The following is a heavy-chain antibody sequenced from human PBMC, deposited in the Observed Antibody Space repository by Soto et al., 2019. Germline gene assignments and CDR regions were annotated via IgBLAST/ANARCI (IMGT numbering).Heavy chain of an antibody. V-gene: IGHV3-53*04. D-gene: IGHD5-12*01. CDR2: IYSGGST. J-gene: IGHJ4*02. CDR1: GFTVRSNY. CDR3: ARGGSGGYDWVPSWGFDY. Sequence: EVQLVESGGGLVQPGGSLRLSCAASGFTVRSNYMSWVRQAPGKGLEWVSVIYSGGSTYYADSVKRRFTISRHNTKNTLYLQMDGVRAEDTAVYYCARGGSGGYDWVPSWGFDYWGQGPLVTVSS.